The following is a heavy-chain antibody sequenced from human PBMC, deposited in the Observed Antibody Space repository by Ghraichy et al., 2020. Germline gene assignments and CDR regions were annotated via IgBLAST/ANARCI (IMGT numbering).Heavy chain of an antibody. D-gene: IGHD1-1*01. V-gene: IGHV4-59*08. J-gene: IGHJ4*02. CDR2: IYYSCST. Sequence: SETLSLTCTVSGGSISTYYWNWIRQPPGKGLEWIAYIYYSCSTSYNPSLKLRVTISVDTSKNQFSLKLSSVTAADTAVYYCALGQWNDPLFYLGQRTLVTVSS. CDR1: GGSISTYY. CDR3: ALGQWNDPLFY.